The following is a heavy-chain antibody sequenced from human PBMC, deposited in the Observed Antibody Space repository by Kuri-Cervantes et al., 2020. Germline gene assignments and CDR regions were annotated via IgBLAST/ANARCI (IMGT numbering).Heavy chain of an antibody. Sequence: GSLRLSCAASGFTFSNAWMSWVRQAPGKGLEWVSYISSSGSTIYYADSVKGRFTISRDNAKNSLYLQMNSLRAEDTAVYYCAREPLYDYIWGSYRYFDYWGQGTLVTVSS. D-gene: IGHD3-16*02. CDR1: GFTFSNAW. V-gene: IGHV3-11*01. CDR3: AREPLYDYIWGSYRYFDY. J-gene: IGHJ4*02. CDR2: ISSSGSTI.